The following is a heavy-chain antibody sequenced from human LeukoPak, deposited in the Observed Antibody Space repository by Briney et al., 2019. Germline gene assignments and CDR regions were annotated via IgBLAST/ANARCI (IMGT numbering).Heavy chain of an antibody. D-gene: IGHD4-17*01. J-gene: IGHJ2*01. CDR3: ARVRIYDDYVYWYFDL. CDR2: IYSGGDT. CDR1: GFTVSNNY. V-gene: IGHV3-53*01. Sequence: PGGSLRLSCAASGFTVSNNYMSWVRHAPGKGLEWVSVIYSGGDTYYADSVKGRFTISRDNSKNTLYLQMNRLRAEDTAVYYCARVRIYDDYVYWYFDLWGRGTLITVSS.